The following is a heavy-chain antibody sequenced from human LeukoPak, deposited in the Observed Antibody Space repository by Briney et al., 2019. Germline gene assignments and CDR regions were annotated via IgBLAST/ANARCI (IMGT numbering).Heavy chain of an antibody. CDR3: ARSLGISSIDY. D-gene: IGHD1-26*01. J-gene: IGHJ4*02. CDR1: GGSFSGYY. Sequence: SETLSLTCAVYGGSFSGYYWSWIRQPPRKRLEWIGEINHSGSTNYNPTPKSRVSISVDTSKNQFSLKLSSVTAADTAVYYCARSLGISSIDYWGQGTLVTVSS. V-gene: IGHV4-34*01. CDR2: INHSGST.